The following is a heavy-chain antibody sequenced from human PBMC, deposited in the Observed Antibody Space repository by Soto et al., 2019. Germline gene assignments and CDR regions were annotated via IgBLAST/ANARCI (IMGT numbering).Heavy chain of an antibody. CDR3: ARDQDGQLLSYYYYGMDV. CDR2: TYYRSKWYN. V-gene: IGHV6-1*01. Sequence: PSQTLSLTCAISGDSVSSNSAAWNWIRQSPSRGLEWLGRTYYRSKWYNDYAVSVKSRTTINPDTSKNQFSLQLNSVTPEDTAVYYCARDQDGQLLSYYYYGMDVWGQGTTVTVSS. D-gene: IGHD2-2*01. CDR1: GDSVSSNSAA. J-gene: IGHJ6*02.